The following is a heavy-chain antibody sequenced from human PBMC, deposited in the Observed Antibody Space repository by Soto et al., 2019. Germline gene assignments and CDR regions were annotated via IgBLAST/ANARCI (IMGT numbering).Heavy chain of an antibody. CDR3: ARVVGAGGYGSGWYLTYYYYGMDV. D-gene: IGHD6-19*01. J-gene: IGHJ6*02. CDR2: ISAYNGNT. CDR1: GYTFTSYG. V-gene: IGHV1-18*01. Sequence: ASVKVSCKASGYTFTSYGISWVRQAPGQGLEWMGWISAYNGNTNYAQKLQGRVTMTTDTSTSTAYMELRSLRSDDTAVYYCARVVGAGGYGSGWYLTYYYYGMDVWGQGTTVTVSS.